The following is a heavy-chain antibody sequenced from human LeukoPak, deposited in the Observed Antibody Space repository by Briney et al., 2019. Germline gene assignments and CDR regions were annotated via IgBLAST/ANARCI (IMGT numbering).Heavy chain of an antibody. J-gene: IGHJ4*02. V-gene: IGHV3-48*04. CDR2: ISSSSSTI. CDR1: GFTFSTYS. Sequence: GGSLRLSCAASGFTFSTYSMNWVRQAPGEGLEWVSYISSSSSTIYYAESVKGRFTVSRDNAKSSLYLQMNTLGAEDTAVYYCARDSGHDYWGQGTLVTVSS. D-gene: IGHD3-10*01. CDR3: ARDSGHDY.